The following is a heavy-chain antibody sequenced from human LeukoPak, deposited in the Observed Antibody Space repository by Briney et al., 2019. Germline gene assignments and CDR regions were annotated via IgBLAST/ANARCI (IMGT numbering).Heavy chain of an antibody. V-gene: IGHV4-4*07. CDR3: AREYSSSSGKALDY. D-gene: IGHD6-6*01. CDR2: IYTSGST. Sequence: PSETLSLTCTASGGSISSYYWSWIRQPAGKGLEWIGHIYTSGSTNYNPSLKSRVTMSVDTSKNQFSLKLNSVTAADTAFYYCAREYSSSSGKALDYWGQGTLVTVSS. J-gene: IGHJ4*02. CDR1: GGSISSYY.